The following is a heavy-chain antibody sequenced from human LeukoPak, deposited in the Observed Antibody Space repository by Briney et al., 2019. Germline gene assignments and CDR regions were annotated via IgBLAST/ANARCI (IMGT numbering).Heavy chain of an antibody. CDR2: IHGTLGST. V-gene: IGHV4-4*07. CDR1: GGPIRNSY. D-gene: IGHD3-3*01. Sequence: SETLSLTCTVSGGPIRNSYWSWVRHSAGTGMQWIGRIHGTLGSTNHDPSLKSRVVMSLDTSSNQFSLRLSAMSAADTATYYCARIFDRDIWGQGTLVTVSP. CDR3: ARIFDRDI. J-gene: IGHJ3*02.